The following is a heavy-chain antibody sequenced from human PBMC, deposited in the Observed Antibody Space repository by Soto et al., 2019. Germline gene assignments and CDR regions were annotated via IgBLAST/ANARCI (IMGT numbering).Heavy chain of an antibody. CDR3: ASSLGYCSSTTCHHYYFDY. J-gene: IGHJ4*02. Sequence: EVQLVESGGGLVQPGGSLRLSCAASGFTFSDHYMDWVRQAPGKGLEWVGRTRNKANSYDTAYAVSVKGRITISRNDSKNSMYLQMNSLKTQDTAVYYCASSLGYCSSTTCHHYYFDYWGQGTLVTVSS. D-gene: IGHD2-2*01. V-gene: IGHV3-72*01. CDR1: GFTFSDHY. CDR2: TRNKANSYDT.